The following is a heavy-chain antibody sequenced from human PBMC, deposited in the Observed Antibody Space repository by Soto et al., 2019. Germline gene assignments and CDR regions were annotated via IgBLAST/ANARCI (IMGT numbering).Heavy chain of an antibody. J-gene: IGHJ6*02. CDR1: GYSFTSYW. V-gene: IGHV5-51*01. D-gene: IGHD1-1*01. CDR2: IYPGDSDT. CDR3: ARHIWNGYYYYGMDV. Sequence: PGESLKISCKGSGYSFTSYWIGWVRQMPGKGLEWMGIIYPGDSDTRYSPSFQGQVTISADKSISTAYLQWSSLKASDTAMYYCARHIWNGYYYYGMDVWGQGTTVTVSS.